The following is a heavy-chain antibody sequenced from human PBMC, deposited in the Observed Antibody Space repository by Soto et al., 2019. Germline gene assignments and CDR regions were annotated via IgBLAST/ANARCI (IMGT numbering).Heavy chain of an antibody. CDR1: GFTFSSYS. CDR2: ISSSSFSI. CDR3: ARNESYNIYGMDV. V-gene: IGHV3-21*01. Sequence: EVQLVESGGGLVKPGGSLRLSCAASGFTFSSYSMNWVRQAPGKGLEWVSSISSSSFSINYADSVKGRFSISRNNAQNSFHLQINNLRAEDTAVYYWARNESYNIYGMDVWGQGTTVTVSS. D-gene: IGHD1-1*01. J-gene: IGHJ6*02.